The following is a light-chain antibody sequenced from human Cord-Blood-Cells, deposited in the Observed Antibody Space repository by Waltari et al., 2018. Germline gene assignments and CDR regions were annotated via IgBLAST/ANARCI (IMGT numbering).Light chain of an antibody. V-gene: IGLV4-69*01. Sequence: QLVLTQSPSASASLGASVKLTCTLSSGHSSYAIAWHQQQPEKGPRYLMKLNSDGSHSKGDGIPARFSGSSSGAERYLPIPRLQCEDEADYYCQTCGTGMNWVFGGGTKLTVL. CDR2: LNSDGSH. J-gene: IGLJ3*02. CDR3: QTCGTGMNWV. CDR1: SGHSSYA.